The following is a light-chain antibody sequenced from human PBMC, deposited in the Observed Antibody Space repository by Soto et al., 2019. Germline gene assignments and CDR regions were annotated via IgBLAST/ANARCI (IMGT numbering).Light chain of an antibody. J-gene: IGKJ5*01. CDR1: QSIGSY. V-gene: IGKV3-15*01. Sequence: EIVMTQSPATLSVSPGERVTLSCRASQSIGSYLAWYQQKPGQAPRLLISGASTRATGIPARFSGSGSGTEFTLTISNLQSEDFAVYFCQQYHNWPPITFGQGTRLEIK. CDR2: GAS. CDR3: QQYHNWPPIT.